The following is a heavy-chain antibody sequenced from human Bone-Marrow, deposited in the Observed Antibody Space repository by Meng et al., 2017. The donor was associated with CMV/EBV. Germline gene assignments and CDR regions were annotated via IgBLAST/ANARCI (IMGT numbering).Heavy chain of an antibody. Sequence: GESLRLSCAASGFTFSSYAMHWVRQAPGKGLEWVAVISYDGSNKYYADSVKGRFTISRDNSKNTLYLQMNSLRAEDTAVYYCARGGVPAAPPGYYGMDVWGQGTTVTVSS. CDR2: ISYDGSNK. V-gene: IGHV3-30-3*01. CDR1: GFTFSSYA. CDR3: ARGGVPAAPPGYYGMDV. J-gene: IGHJ6*02. D-gene: IGHD2-2*01.